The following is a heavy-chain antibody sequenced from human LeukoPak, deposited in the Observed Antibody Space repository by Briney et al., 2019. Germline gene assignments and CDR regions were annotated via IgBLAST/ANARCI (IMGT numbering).Heavy chain of an antibody. Sequence: GGSLRLSCAASGFTFSSYAMHWVRQAPGKGLEWVAVISYDGSNKYYADSVKGRFTISRDNSKNTLYLQMNSLRAEDTAVYYCARHAQKYDFWSGYFDPWGQGTLVTVSS. D-gene: IGHD3-3*01. CDR2: ISYDGSNK. CDR3: ARHAQKYDFWSGYFDP. CDR1: GFTFSSYA. V-gene: IGHV3-30*01. J-gene: IGHJ5*02.